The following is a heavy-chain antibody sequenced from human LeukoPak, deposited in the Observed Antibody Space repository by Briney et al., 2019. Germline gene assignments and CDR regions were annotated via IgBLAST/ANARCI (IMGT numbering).Heavy chain of an antibody. CDR1: GYTFTSYG. Sequence: ASVKVSCKASGYTFTSYGISWVRQAPGQGREWMGGISAYNGNTNYAQKLQGRVTMTTDTSTSTAYMELRSLRSDDTAVYYCARGLWFGEFIPNGMDVWGKGTTVTVSS. D-gene: IGHD3-10*01. CDR3: ARGLWFGEFIPNGMDV. V-gene: IGHV1-18*04. J-gene: IGHJ6*04. CDR2: ISAYNGNT.